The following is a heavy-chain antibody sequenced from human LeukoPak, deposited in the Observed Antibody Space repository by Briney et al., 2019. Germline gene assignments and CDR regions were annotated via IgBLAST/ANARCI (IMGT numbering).Heavy chain of an antibody. CDR2: IYTRGST. D-gene: IGHD3-9*01. J-gene: IGHJ4*02. V-gene: IGHV4-61*02. CDR3: AREGAYYDILTGYWSGEGFDY. CDR1: GGSISSGSYY. Sequence: SETLSLTCTVSGGSISSGSYYWSWIRQPAGKGLEWIGRIYTRGSTNYNPSLKSRLTISVDTSKNQFSLKLSSVTAADTAVYYCAREGAYYDILTGYWSGEGFDYWGQGILVTVSS.